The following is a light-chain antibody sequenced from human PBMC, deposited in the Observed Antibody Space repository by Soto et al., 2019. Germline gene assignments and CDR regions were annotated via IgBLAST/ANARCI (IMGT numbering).Light chain of an antibody. CDR3: QQYGSSPGT. J-gene: IGKJ1*01. CDR2: GAS. Sequence: IMLTHSPRSLSLSPRERESVYCWASQRVTSNYLAWYQQKPGQAPRLLIFGASIRATGLPDRFSGSGSGTGFTLTISRLEPEDFAVYYCQQYGSSPGTFGQGVKVDI. CDR1: QRVTSNY. V-gene: IGKV3-20*01.